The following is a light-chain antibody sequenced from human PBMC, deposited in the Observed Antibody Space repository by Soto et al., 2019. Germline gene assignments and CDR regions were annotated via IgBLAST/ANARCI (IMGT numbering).Light chain of an antibody. CDR2: EGS. V-gene: IGLV2-23*01. Sequence: QSVLTQPASVSGSPGQSITISCTGTSSDVGSYKFVSWYQQHPGKAPKLIIYEGSERPSGVSNRFSGSKSGSTASLTISGLQAEDEADYFCFSHAGGVVFGGGTQLTVL. CDR3: FSHAGGVV. CDR1: SSDVGSYKF. J-gene: IGLJ7*01.